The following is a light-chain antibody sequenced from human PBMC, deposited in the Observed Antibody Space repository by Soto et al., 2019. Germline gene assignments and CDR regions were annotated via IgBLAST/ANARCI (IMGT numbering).Light chain of an antibody. CDR1: QSISTY. CDR3: LQTYSAPLT. V-gene: IGKV1-39*01. Sequence: QMTQARSSLSASVGDRVTITCRASQSISTYLDWFQHKPGKAPKLLISFGSNLQSGVPSRFTGSGSGTDFTLTISSLQPEDPASYYCLQTYSAPLTFGGGTKVDIK. J-gene: IGKJ4*01. CDR2: FGS.